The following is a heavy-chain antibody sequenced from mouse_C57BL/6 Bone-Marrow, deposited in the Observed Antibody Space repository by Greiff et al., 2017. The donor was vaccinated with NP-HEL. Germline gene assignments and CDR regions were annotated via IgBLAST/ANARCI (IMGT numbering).Heavy chain of an antibody. J-gene: IGHJ3*01. D-gene: IGHD1-1*01. Sequence: ESGPGLVKPSQSLSLTCSVTGYSIISGYYWNWIRQFPGNKLEWMAYISYDGSNNYNPSLKNRISITRDISKNHFFLKLTSVTTEDTATRYCAREGGYYGSPFAYWGQGTLVTVSA. CDR2: ISYDGSN. CDR3: AREGGYYGSPFAY. V-gene: IGHV3-6*01. CDR1: GYSIISGYY.